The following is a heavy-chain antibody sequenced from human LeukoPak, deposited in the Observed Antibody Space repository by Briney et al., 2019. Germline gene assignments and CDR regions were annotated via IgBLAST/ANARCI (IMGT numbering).Heavy chain of an antibody. Sequence: SETLSLTCTVSGGSISSYYWSWIRQPPGKGLEWIGYIYYSGSTNYNPSLKSRVTISVDTSKNQFSLKLSSVTAADTAVYYCARPGDYGDYLDYWGQGTLVTVSS. J-gene: IGHJ4*02. CDR3: ARPGDYGDYLDY. CDR1: GGSISSYY. V-gene: IGHV4-59*08. CDR2: IYYSGST. D-gene: IGHD4-17*01.